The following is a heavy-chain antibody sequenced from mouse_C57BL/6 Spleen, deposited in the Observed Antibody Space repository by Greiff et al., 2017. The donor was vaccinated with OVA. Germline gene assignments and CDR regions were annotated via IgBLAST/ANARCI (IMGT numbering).Heavy chain of an antibody. CDR3: ARAYDYAWFAY. CDR1: GYSFTDYN. Sequence: VHVKQSGPELVKPGASVKISCKASGYSFTDYNMNWVKQSNGKSLEWIGVINPNYGTTSYDQKFKGKATLTVDQSSSTAYMQLNSLTSEDSAVYYCARAYDYAWFAYWGQGTLVTVSA. V-gene: IGHV1-39*01. CDR2: INPNYGTT. J-gene: IGHJ3*01. D-gene: IGHD2-4*01.